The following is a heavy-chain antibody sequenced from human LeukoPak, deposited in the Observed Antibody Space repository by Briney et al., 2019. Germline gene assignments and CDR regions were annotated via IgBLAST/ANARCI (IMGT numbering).Heavy chain of an antibody. Sequence: GGSLRLSCAASGFTFSSYAMHWVRQAPGKGLEWVAVISYDGSNKYYADSVKGRFTISRDNSKNTLYLQMNSLRAEDTAVYYCAKVFLRFDYWGQGTLVTVSS. V-gene: IGHV3-30-3*01. CDR3: AKVFLRFDY. J-gene: IGHJ4*02. D-gene: IGHD3-10*02. CDR2: ISYDGSNK. CDR1: GFTFSSYA.